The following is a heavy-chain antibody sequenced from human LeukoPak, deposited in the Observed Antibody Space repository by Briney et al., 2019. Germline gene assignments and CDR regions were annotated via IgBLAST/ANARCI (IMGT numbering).Heavy chain of an antibody. D-gene: IGHD3-10*01. CDR1: GFTFSSYG. CDR3: AKEGSLPAAMYPPNYYGSGSADY. CDR2: ISGSGGST. J-gene: IGHJ4*02. Sequence: PGGSLRLSCAASGFTFSSYGMSWVRQAPGKGLEWVSAISGSGGSTYYADSVKGRFTISRDNSKNTLYLQMNSQRAEDTAVYYCAKEGSLPAAMYPPNYYGSGSADYWGQGTLVTVSS. V-gene: IGHV3-23*01.